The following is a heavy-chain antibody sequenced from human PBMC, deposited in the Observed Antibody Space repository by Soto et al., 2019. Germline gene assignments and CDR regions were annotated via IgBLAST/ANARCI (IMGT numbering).Heavy chain of an antibody. D-gene: IGHD6-19*01. V-gene: IGHV4-4*02. J-gene: IGHJ1*01. CDR1: GGSISSSNW. Sequence: PSETLSLTCAVSGGSISSSNWWSWVRQPPGKGLEWIGEIYHSGSTNYNPSLKSRVTISVDKSKNQFSLKLSSVTAADTAVYYCASPAGRAVAGHEYFQHWGQGTLVTVSS. CDR2: IYHSGST. CDR3: ASPAGRAVAGHEYFQH.